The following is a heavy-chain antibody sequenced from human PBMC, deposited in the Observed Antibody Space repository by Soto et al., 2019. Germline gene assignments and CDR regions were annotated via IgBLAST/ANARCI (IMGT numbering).Heavy chain of an antibody. D-gene: IGHD6-13*01. J-gene: IGHJ5*02. CDR3: ERDGGYRRSWPAGSWFDP. Sequence: QVQLVQSGAEVKKPGSSVNVSCKASGGTFSSYAISWVRQAPGQGLECMGGIIPIFGTANYAQKLRGRVTITADESTSTGYMEVSSVSSEDRAVYSCERDGGYRRSWPAGSWFDPWGQGTLVTVSS. CDR1: GGTFSSYA. V-gene: IGHV1-69*01. CDR2: IIPIFGTA.